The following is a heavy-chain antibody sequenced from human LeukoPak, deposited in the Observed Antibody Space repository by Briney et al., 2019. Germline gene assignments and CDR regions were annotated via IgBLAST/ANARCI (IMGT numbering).Heavy chain of an antibody. CDR2: INHSGST. CDR1: GGSFSGYY. Sequence: PSETLSLTCAVYGGSFSGYYWSWIRQPPGKGLEWIGEINHSGSTNYNPSLKSRVTISVDTSKNQFSLKLSSVTAADTAVYYCARGGSGSYFSIDWFDPWGQGTLVTVSS. D-gene: IGHD3-10*01. J-gene: IGHJ5*02. CDR3: ARGGSGSYFSIDWFDP. V-gene: IGHV4-34*01.